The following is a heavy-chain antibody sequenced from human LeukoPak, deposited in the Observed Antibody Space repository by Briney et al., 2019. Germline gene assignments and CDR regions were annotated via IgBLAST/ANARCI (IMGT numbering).Heavy chain of an antibody. CDR2: IYYSGSI. D-gene: IGHD6-13*01. Sequence: PSETLSLTCTVSGGSISSYYWSWIRQPPGKGLEWIGYIYYSGSINYNPSLKSRVTISVDTSKNQFSLKLSSVTAADTAVYYCAGAPIAAAGTGFAFDIWGQGTMVTASS. CDR3: AGAPIAAAGTGFAFDI. V-gene: IGHV4-59*12. CDR1: GGSISSYY. J-gene: IGHJ3*02.